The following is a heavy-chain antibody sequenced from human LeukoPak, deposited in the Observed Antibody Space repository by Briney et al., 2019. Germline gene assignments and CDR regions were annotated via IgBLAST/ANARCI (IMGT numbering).Heavy chain of an antibody. D-gene: IGHD6-19*01. Sequence: PSETLSLTCTVSGGSISSSYWSWVRQPAGKGLEWIGRIFTSGTTEYNPSLKSRVTMSVDTSKNQFSLKLTSVTAADTAVYYCARDFGFGSAWGQGALVTVSS. J-gene: IGHJ5*02. CDR1: GGSISSSY. CDR2: IFTSGTT. V-gene: IGHV4-4*07. CDR3: ARDFGFGSA.